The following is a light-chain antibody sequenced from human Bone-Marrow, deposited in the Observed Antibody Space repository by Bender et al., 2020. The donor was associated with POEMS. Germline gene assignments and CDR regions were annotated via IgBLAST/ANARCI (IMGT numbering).Light chain of an antibody. CDR2: FNS. CDR1: AMSSQY. V-gene: IGLV3-21*02. Sequence: SHELTQPPSVSVSPGQTARITCSGAAMSSQYAFWFQQRQGQAPVMVMSFNSDRPSGIPDRFTGSNSANTATVTISRVEAGGEADYYCQVLDSSRDHMVCGGGTKLPVL. J-gene: IGLJ3*02. CDR3: QVLDSSRDHMV.